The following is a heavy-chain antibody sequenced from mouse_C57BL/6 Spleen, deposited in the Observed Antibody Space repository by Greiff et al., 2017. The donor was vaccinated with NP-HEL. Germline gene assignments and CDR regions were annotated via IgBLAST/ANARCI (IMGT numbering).Heavy chain of an antibody. CDR3: ARCDSYYYGSSYWYFDV. CDR1: GYTFTSYW. D-gene: IGHD1-1*01. Sequence: VQLQQPGAELVKPGASVKLSCKASGYTFTSYWMHWVKQRPGQGLEWIGMIHPNSGSTNYNEKFKSKATLTVDKSSSTAYMQLSSLTSEDSAVYYCARCDSYYYGSSYWYFDVWGTGTTVTVSS. J-gene: IGHJ1*03. V-gene: IGHV1-64*01. CDR2: IHPNSGST.